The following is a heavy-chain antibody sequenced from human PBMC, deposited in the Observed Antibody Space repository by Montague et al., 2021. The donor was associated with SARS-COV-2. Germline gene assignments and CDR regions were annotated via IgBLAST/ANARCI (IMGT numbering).Heavy chain of an antibody. V-gene: IGHV4-59*01. CDR1: GDSISSYY. D-gene: IGHD1-1*01. CDR3: ARAQNTCFIANCVNYFEV. CDR2: VHYTGST. J-gene: IGHJ4*02. Sequence: SETLSLTCEVSGDSISSYYWSWIRQSPEKGLEWIGYVHYTGSTEYNPSLKTRVTLSLDTPRNHFSLKLRSVTAVDTAVYYCARAQNTCFIANCVNYFEVWGLGALVTVSS.